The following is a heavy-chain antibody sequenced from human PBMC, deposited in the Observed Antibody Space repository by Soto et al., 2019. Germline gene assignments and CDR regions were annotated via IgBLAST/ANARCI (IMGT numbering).Heavy chain of an antibody. CDR2: IDPSDSYI. D-gene: IGHD1-7*01. Sequence: GESLKISCKGSGYSFTSYWINWVRQMPGKGLEWMGRIDPSDSYINYSPSLQGHVTISADKSISTAYLQWSSLKASDTAMYYCAIRTPSNDYWGQGTLVTGSS. V-gene: IGHV5-10-1*01. CDR1: GYSFTSYW. J-gene: IGHJ4*02. CDR3: AIRTPSNDY.